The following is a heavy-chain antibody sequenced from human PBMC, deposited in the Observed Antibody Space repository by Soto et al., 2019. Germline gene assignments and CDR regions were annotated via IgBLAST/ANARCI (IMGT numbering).Heavy chain of an antibody. CDR3: AKEAGSSGRAGWFAP. CDR2: ITYDGNTK. Sequence: QIQLVESGGGVVQPGRSLRLSCAASESIFAGSIIHWVRQTPGRNLEWLALITYDGNTKSYTDSVRGRFTISRDNSMKTIYLEMVSLTTDDTALYYCAKEAGSSGRAGWFAPWGQGTLVTVSS. V-gene: IGHV3-30*18. CDR1: ESIFAGSI. D-gene: IGHD6-19*01. J-gene: IGHJ5*02.